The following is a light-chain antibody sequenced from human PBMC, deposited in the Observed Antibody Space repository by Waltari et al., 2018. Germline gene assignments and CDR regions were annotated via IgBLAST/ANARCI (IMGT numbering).Light chain of an antibody. J-gene: IGKJ2*01. CDR3: QQYNSYPYT. V-gene: IGKV1-5*03. Sequence: DIKMTQSPSTLSASVGDRVHITCRASQSISSWLAWYQQKPGKAPKLLIYKASSLESGVPLRFSGSGSGTEFTLTISSLQPDDFATYYCQQYNSYPYTFGQGTKLEIK. CDR2: KAS. CDR1: QSISSW.